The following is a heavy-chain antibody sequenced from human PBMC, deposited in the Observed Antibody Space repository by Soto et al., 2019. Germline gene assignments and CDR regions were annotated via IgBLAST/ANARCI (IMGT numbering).Heavy chain of an antibody. CDR1: GGSISSYY. V-gene: IGHV4-59*01. CDR2: IYYSGST. D-gene: IGHD2-15*01. CDR3: ARGSFSGYCSGGSCYYYYYGMDA. J-gene: IGHJ6*02. Sequence: PSETLSLTCTVSGGSISSYYWSWIRQPPGKGLEWIGYIYYSGSTNYNPSLKSRVTISVDTSKNQFSLKLSSVTAADTAVYYCARGSFSGYCSGGSCYYYYYGMDAWGQGTTVTVSS.